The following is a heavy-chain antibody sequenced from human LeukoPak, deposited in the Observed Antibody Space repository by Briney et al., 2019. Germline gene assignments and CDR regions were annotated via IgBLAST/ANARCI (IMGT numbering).Heavy chain of an antibody. CDR2: IYYSGST. J-gene: IGHJ4*02. D-gene: IGHD6-13*01. V-gene: IGHV4-61*10. CDR3: ARSGVLYSSSWQIDY. Sequence: SETLSLTCTVSGYSISSGYYWGWIRQPAGKGLEWIGYIYYSGSTNYNPSLKSRVTISVDTSKNQFSLKLSSVTAADTAVYYCARSGVLYSSSWQIDYWGQGTLVTVSS. CDR1: GYSISSGYY.